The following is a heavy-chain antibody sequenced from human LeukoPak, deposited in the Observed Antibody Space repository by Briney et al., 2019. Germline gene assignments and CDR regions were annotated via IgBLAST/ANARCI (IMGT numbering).Heavy chain of an antibody. CDR2: IKSKTDGGTT. Sequence: NTGGSLRLSCAASGFTVSNAWMSSVRQPPGKGLEWVGRIKSKTDGGTTDYAAPVKGRFTTSRDDSKNTLYLQMNSVKTEDTDVYYCTTDLVTMVRGVYWGQGTMVTVSS. J-gene: IGHJ4*02. CDR3: TTDLVTMVRGVY. V-gene: IGHV3-15*01. D-gene: IGHD3-10*01. CDR1: GFTVSNAW.